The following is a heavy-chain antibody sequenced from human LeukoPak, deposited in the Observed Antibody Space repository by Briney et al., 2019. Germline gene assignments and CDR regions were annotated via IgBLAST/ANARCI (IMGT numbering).Heavy chain of an antibody. J-gene: IGHJ6*03. V-gene: IGHV4-59*12. CDR3: ARAAPPVGYCSGGSCYFKHYYYYMDV. CDR2: IYYSGST. CDR1: GGSISSYY. Sequence: PSETLSLTCTVSGGSISSYYWSWIRQPPGKGLEWIGYIYYSGSTNYNSSFKSRVTISVDTSKNQFSLKLSSVTAADTAVYYCARAAPPVGYCSGGSCYFKHYYYYMDVWGKGTTVTVSS. D-gene: IGHD2-15*01.